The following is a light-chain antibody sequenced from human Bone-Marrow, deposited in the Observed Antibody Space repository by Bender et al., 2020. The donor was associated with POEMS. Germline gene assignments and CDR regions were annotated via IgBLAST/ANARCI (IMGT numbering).Light chain of an antibody. V-gene: IGLV3-21*02. CDR3: QAWDSGSVVM. J-gene: IGLJ3*02. CDR2: DDS. CDR1: NIGSEG. Sequence: SYVLTQPPSVSVAPGQTARISCGGNNIGSEGVHWYQQKPGQAPVLVVHDDSDRPSGIPDRFSGSHSGNTATLTISGTQAMDEADYYCQAWDSGSVVMFGGGTKLTVL.